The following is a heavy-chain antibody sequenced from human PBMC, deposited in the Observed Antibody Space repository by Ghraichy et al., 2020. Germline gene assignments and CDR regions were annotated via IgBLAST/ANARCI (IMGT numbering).Heavy chain of an antibody. V-gene: IGHV3-21*01. CDR1: GFTFSTYT. Sequence: GGSLRLSCAASGFTFSTYTMNWVRQAPGKGLEWVSSISSSSYIYYADSVKGRFTISRDNAKNSLYLQLNSLRAEDTALYYCARDSGFDYWGQGTLVTVSS. J-gene: IGHJ4*02. CDR2: ISSSSYI. CDR3: ARDSGFDY. D-gene: IGHD3-10*01.